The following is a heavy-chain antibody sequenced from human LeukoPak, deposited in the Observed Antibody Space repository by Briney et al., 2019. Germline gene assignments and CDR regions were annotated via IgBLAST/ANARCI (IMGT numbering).Heavy chain of an antibody. Sequence: ASVKVSCKASGYTFTSYDINWVRQATGQGLEWMGWMNPNSGNTGYAQKFQGRVTMTRNTSISTAHMELSSLRSEDTAVYYCASFRGAIPDYYYYGMDVWGQGTTVTVSS. J-gene: IGHJ6*02. V-gene: IGHV1-8*01. D-gene: IGHD4/OR15-4a*01. CDR2: MNPNSGNT. CDR1: GYTFTSYD. CDR3: ASFRGAIPDYYYYGMDV.